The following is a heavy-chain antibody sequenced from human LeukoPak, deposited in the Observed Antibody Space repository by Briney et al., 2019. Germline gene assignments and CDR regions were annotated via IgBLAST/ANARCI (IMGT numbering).Heavy chain of an antibody. CDR3: ARIGSSLPLDY. CDR1: GFTFDDYG. CDR2: INGSGGST. J-gene: IGHJ4*02. D-gene: IGHD2-2*01. Sequence: PGGSLRLSCAASGFTFDDYGMSWVRQSPGKGLEWVSGINGSGGSTGYADSVKGRFAISRDNAKNLLYLHLNRLRAEYTAVYYCARIGSSLPLDYGAQGTVVSVSS. V-gene: IGHV3-20*04.